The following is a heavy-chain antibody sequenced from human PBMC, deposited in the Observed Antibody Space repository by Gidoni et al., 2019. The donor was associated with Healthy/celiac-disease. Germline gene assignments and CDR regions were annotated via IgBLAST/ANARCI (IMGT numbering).Heavy chain of an antibody. CDR1: GFTFSSYA. Sequence: QVQLVESGGGVVQPGRSLRLSCAASGFTFSSYAMHWVRQAPGKGLEWVAVISYDGSNKYYADSVKGRFTISRDNSKNTLYLQMNSLRAEDTAVYYCARGFPKRVVVSPLDYWGQGTLVTVSS. CDR2: ISYDGSNK. CDR3: ARGFPKRVVVSPLDY. V-gene: IGHV3-30-3*01. J-gene: IGHJ4*02. D-gene: IGHD2-15*01.